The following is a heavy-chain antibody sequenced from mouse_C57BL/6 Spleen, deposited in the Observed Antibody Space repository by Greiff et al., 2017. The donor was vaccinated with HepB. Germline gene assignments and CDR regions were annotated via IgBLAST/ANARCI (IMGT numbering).Heavy chain of an antibody. CDR1: GFTFSDYG. D-gene: IGHD4-1*01. Sequence: EVQLQESGGGLVKPGGSLKLSCAASGFTFSDYGMHWVRQAPEKGLEWVAYISSGSSTIYYADTVKGRFTISRDNAKNTLFLQMTSLRSEDTAMYYCARPDWDGFAYWGQGTLVTVSA. CDR2: ISSGSSTI. V-gene: IGHV5-17*01. J-gene: IGHJ3*01. CDR3: ARPDWDGFAY.